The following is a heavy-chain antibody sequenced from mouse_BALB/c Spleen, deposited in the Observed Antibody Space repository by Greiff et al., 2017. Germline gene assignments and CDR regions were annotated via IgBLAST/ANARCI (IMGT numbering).Heavy chain of an antibody. CDR1: GFSLTGYG. Sequence: VHLVESGPGLVAPSQSLSITCTVSGFSLTGYGVNWVRQPPGKGLEWLGMIWGDGSTDYNSALKSRLSISKDNSKSQVFLKMNSLQTDDTARYYCARSYGSSHPSWFAYWGQGTLVTVSA. V-gene: IGHV2-6-7*01. J-gene: IGHJ3*01. CDR2: IWGDGST. D-gene: IGHD1-1*01. CDR3: ARSYGSSHPSWFAY.